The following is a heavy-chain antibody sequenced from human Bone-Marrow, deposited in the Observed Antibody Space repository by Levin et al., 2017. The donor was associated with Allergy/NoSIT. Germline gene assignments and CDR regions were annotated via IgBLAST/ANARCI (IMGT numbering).Heavy chain of an antibody. CDR3: ARCTGGTCYTGLDH. D-gene: IGHD2-15*01. CDR2: IYYSGST. V-gene: IGHV4-30-4*08. J-gene: IGHJ4*02. Sequence: PSQTLSLPCTVSGGSISTGDDYCTWLRQPPGKGLQWIGYIYYSGSTYYNPSLKSRVTISVDTSKNQFSLKLSSLTAADTAVYYCARCTGGTCYTGLDHWGQGTLVTVSS. CDR1: GGSISTGDDY.